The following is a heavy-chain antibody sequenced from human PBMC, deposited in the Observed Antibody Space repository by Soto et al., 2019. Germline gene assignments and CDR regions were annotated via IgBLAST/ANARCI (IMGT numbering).Heavy chain of an antibody. Sequence: WGSLRLSCAASGFTFITYGIHWVGHAPFKGREWVAVISYDAKHKYYADSLKGRFTISRDNSKNTLYLQMNSLRAEDTAVYYCAKGAVQDLWSGYYTLFDYWGQGTLVTVSS. J-gene: IGHJ4*02. CDR2: ISYDAKHK. CDR3: AKGAVQDLWSGYYTLFDY. V-gene: IGHV3-30*18. D-gene: IGHD3-3*01. CDR1: GFTFITYG.